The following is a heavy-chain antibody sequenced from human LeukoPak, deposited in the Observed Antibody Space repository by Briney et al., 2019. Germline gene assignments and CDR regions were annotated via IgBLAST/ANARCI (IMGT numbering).Heavy chain of an antibody. Sequence: PSETLSLTCTISGGSISSISYYWGWIRQPPGKGLEWIGSIYYTGSTYYNPSLKSRVTISVDTSKNQFSLKLSSVTAADTAVYYCARGRIFMVRGVIKNYFDYWGQGTLVTVSS. CDR2: IYYTGST. CDR1: GGSISSISYY. CDR3: ARGRIFMVRGVIKNYFDY. J-gene: IGHJ4*02. D-gene: IGHD3-10*01. V-gene: IGHV4-39*07.